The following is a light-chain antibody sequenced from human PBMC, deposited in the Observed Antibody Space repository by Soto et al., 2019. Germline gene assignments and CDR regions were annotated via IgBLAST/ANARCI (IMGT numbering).Light chain of an antibody. V-gene: IGLV2-8*01. CDR3: CSYGFAGSDYLV. J-gene: IGLJ3*02. CDR1: SSDGGGNDY. Sequence: QSVLTQPPSASGSPGQSVTISCTGASSDGGGNDYVSWYQHHPGKVPKLMIFEVNKRPSGVPHRFSGSKSGNTASLTVSGLQAEDEADYYCCSYGFAGSDYLVFGGGTKLTVL. CDR2: EVN.